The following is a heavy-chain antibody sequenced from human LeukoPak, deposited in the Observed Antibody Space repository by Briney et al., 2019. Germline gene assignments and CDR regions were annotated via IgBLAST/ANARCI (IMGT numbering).Heavy chain of an antibody. Sequence: SETLSLTCTVSGGSINSYYWSWIRQPPGKGLEWIGYIYYSGSTNYNPSPKSRVTISVDTSKNQFSLKLSSVTAADTAVYYCARGGDILTGYYRFDYWGQGTLVTVSS. CDR1: GGSINSYY. J-gene: IGHJ4*02. CDR2: IYYSGST. CDR3: ARGGDILTGYYRFDY. V-gene: IGHV4-59*08. D-gene: IGHD3-9*01.